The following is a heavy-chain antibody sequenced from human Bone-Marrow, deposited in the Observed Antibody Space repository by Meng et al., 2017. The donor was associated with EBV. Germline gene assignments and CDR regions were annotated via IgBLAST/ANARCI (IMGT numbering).Heavy chain of an antibody. CDR3: ARAWSVTSGFDP. CDR1: SGTTSSSNW. V-gene: IGHV4-4*02. D-gene: IGHD2-21*02. J-gene: IGHJ5*02. CDR2: IYHSGST. Sequence: GHLRGSGPGLLKLSGPLSLTCPVSSGTTSSSNWWSWVRQPPGKGLEWIGEIYHSGSTNYNPSLKSRVTISVDKSKNQFSLKLSSVTAADTAVYYCARAWSVTSGFDPWGQGTLVTVSS.